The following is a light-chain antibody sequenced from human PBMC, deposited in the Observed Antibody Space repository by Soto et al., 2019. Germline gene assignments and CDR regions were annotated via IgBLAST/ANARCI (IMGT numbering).Light chain of an antibody. CDR1: QSVSSSY. CDR3: QPYGSSSYT. J-gene: IGKJ2*01. V-gene: IGKV3-20*01. Sequence: EIVLTQSPGTLSLSPGERATLSCRASQSVSSSYLAWYQQKPGQAPRLLIYGASSRATGIPDRFSGSGSGTDFTLTISRLEPEDFAVYYCQPYGSSSYTFGQGTKLEIK. CDR2: GAS.